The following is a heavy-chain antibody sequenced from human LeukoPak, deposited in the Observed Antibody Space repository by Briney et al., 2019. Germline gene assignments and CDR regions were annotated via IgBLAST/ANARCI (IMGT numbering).Heavy chain of an antibody. CDR3: ARLTSGWYPGIDY. CDR2: ISNSGSTI. J-gene: IGHJ4*02. Sequence: GGSLRLSCAASGFTFSDDYMSWIRQAPGKGLEWVSYISNSGSTIYYADFVRGRFTISRDNTKNSLFLQMNSLRAEDTAVYYCARLTSGWYPGIDYWGQGTLVTVSS. V-gene: IGHV3-11*01. CDR1: GFTFSDDY. D-gene: IGHD6-19*01.